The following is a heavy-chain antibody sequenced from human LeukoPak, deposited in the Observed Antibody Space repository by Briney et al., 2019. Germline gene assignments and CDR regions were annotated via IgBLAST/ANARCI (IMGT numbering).Heavy chain of an antibody. CDR1: GLTFSDYG. Sequence: PGGSLRLSCAASGLTFSDYGMSWVRQAPGKGLEWVSAMSGDGATTYYADSVKGRFTISRDNSKNALYLQINNLGAEDTAVYYCAKDRPGAMLYFDCWGQGTLVTVSS. J-gene: IGHJ4*02. D-gene: IGHD1-26*01. CDR2: MSGDGATT. V-gene: IGHV3-23*01. CDR3: AKDRPGAMLYFDC.